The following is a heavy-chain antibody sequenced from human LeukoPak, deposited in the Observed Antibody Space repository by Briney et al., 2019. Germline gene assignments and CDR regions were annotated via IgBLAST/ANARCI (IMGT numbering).Heavy chain of an antibody. V-gene: IGHV3-74*01. CDR1: GFTLGNPW. J-gene: IGHJ5*02. CDR3: ASDRPHNWCDP. Sequence: GGSLRLSCAASGFTLGNPWMYWVRQAPGEGLVWVSRIDSDGTTTIYADSVKGRFTISRDNAKNTVYLQMNSLRVENTAVYNFASDRPHNWCDPWGQGTLVTVSS. CDR2: IDSDGTTT.